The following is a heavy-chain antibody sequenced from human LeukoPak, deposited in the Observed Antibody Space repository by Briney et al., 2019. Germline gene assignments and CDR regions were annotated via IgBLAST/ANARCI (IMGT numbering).Heavy chain of an antibody. D-gene: IGHD6-13*01. CDR2: IYYSGGT. CDR1: GGSISSSSYY. V-gene: IGHV4-39*07. J-gene: IGHJ6*02. Sequence: PSETLSLTCTVSGGSISSSSYYWGRIRQPPGRGLEWIGGIYYSGGTYYNPSLKSRVTISVDTSKNQFSLKLSSVTAADTAVYYCARAAGGWGGPYYYYGMDVWGQGTTVTVSS. CDR3: ARAAGGWGGPYYYYGMDV.